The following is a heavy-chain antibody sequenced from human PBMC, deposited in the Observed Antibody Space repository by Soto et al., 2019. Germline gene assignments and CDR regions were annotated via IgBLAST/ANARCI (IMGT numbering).Heavy chain of an antibody. CDR1: GYTFTGYY. CDR3: ARVPIAARGGHFDY. D-gene: IGHD6-6*01. Sequence: RASVKVSCKASGYTFTGYYMHWVRQAPGQGLEWMGWINPNSGGTNYAQKFQGRVTMTRDTSISTAYMELSRLRSDDTAVYYCARVPIAARGGHFDYWGQGTLVTVSS. V-gene: IGHV1-2*02. CDR2: INPNSGGT. J-gene: IGHJ4*02.